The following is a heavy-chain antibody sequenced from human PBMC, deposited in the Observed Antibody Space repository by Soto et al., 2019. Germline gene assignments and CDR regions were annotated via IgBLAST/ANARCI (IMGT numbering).Heavy chain of an antibody. CDR3: AREYSSRYSAFDI. CDR1: GGSISSGGYY. D-gene: IGHD3-22*01. Sequence: SETLSLTCTVSGGSISSGGYYWSWIRQHPGKGLEWIGYIYYSGSTYYNPSLKSRVTISVDTSKNQCSLKLSSVTAADTAVYYCAREYSSRYSAFDIWSQRTMVAGSS. CDR2: IYYSGST. V-gene: IGHV4-31*02. J-gene: IGHJ3*02.